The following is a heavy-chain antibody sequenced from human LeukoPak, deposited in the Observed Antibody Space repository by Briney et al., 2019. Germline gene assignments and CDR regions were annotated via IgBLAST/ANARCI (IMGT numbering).Heavy chain of an antibody. CDR3: ARDPYSSSFESDY. CDR2: ISSSSSYI. D-gene: IGHD6-6*01. J-gene: IGHJ4*02. Sequence: PGGSLRLSCAASGFTFSSYSMNWVRQAPGKGLEWVSSISSSSSYIYYADSVKGRFTISRDNAKNSLYLQTNSLRAEDTAVYYCARDPYSSSFESDYWGQGTLVTVSS. CDR1: GFTFSSYS. V-gene: IGHV3-21*01.